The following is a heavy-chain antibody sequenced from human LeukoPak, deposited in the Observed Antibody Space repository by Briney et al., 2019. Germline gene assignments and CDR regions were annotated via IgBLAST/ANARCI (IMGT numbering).Heavy chain of an antibody. CDR3: AKGLAAAASDSYGMDV. D-gene: IGHD6-13*01. CDR2: ISGSGGST. Sequence: GGSLRLSCAASGLTFSTYAMSWVRQAPGKGLEWVSVISGSGGSTYYGDSVKGRFTISRDNSENTLFLQMNSLRAEDTAVYYCAKGLAAAASDSYGMDVWGQGTTVTVSS. CDR1: GLTFSTYA. V-gene: IGHV3-23*01. J-gene: IGHJ6*02.